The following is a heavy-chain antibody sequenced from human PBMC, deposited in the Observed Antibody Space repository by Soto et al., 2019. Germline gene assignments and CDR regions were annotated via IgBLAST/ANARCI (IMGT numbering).Heavy chain of an antibody. Sequence: PGGSLRLSCAASGFTFSSYGMHWVRQAPGKGLEWVAVISHDGSNKYYADSVKGRFTISRDNSKNTLYLQMNSLRAEDTAVYYCAKMGGGYSQGFDYWGQGTLVTVSS. V-gene: IGHV3-30*18. J-gene: IGHJ4*02. CDR3: AKMGGGYSQGFDY. CDR2: ISHDGSNK. CDR1: GFTFSSYG. D-gene: IGHD5-18*01.